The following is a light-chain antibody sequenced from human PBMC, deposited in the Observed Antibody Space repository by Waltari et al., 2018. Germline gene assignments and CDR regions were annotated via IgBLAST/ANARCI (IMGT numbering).Light chain of an antibody. CDR3: QQYTYSPA. CDR2: GAS. CDR1: KSVNSDY. Sequence: EIVLTQSPGTLSLSPGERATLPCRASKSVNSDYLAWYQQKPGQGPRLLIYGASSRATGIPDRFSGSGSGTDFTLIINRLEPEDFAVYYCQQYTYSPAFGLGTKVEIK. V-gene: IGKV3-20*01. J-gene: IGKJ1*01.